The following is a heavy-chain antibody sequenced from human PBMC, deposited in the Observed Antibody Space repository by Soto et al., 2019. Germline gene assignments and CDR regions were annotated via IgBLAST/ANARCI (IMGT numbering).Heavy chain of an antibody. CDR2: IYHSGST. CDR1: GGSISSSNW. D-gene: IGHD3-9*01. CDR3: ARDFRRNDINLGTWGSGFDY. V-gene: IGHV4-4*02. J-gene: IGHJ4*02. Sequence: SETLSLTCAVSGGSISSSNWWSWVRQPPGKGLEWIGEIYHSGSTNYNPSLKRRVTISVDKSKNQFSLKLSSVTAADTAVYYCARDFRRNDINLGTWGSGFDYWGQGTLVTVSS.